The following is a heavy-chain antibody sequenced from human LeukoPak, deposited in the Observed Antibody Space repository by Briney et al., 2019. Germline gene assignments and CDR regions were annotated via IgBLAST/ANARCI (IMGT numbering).Heavy chain of an antibody. CDR1: GFTFSSYW. CDR3: ARVVHPYDYEGSGLTYDAFDI. Sequence: PGGSLRLSCAASGFTFSSYWMHWVRQAPGKGLVWVSRINSDGSSTSYADSVKGRFTISRDNARNSLYLQMNSLRAEDTAVYYCARVVHPYDYEGSGLTYDAFDIWGQGTMVTVSS. J-gene: IGHJ3*02. D-gene: IGHD3-22*01. V-gene: IGHV3-74*01. CDR2: INSDGSST.